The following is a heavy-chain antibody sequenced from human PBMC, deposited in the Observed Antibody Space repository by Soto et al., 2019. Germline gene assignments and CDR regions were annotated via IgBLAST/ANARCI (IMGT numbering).Heavy chain of an antibody. J-gene: IGHJ4*02. CDR2: ISGPGVTA. V-gene: IGHV3-23*04. CDR1: GLTFSRHA. Sequence: DVHLVESGGGLVQPGGSLRLSCTASGLTFSRHAMSWVRQAPGKGLEWVSGISGPGVTAFYADSVRGRFTISRDNSENTLYLQMSSLRAEDTAVYYCAKDLSYSDSSDNYYVAVEYNFDYWGQGTLVTVST. D-gene: IGHD3-22*01. CDR3: AKDLSYSDSSDNYYVAVEYNFDY.